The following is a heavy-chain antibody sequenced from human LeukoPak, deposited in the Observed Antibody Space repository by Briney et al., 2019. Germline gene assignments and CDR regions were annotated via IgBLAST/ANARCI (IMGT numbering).Heavy chain of an antibody. V-gene: IGHV4-34*01. CDR2: ITHSGST. CDR3: ARRLYSSGHDAFDI. J-gene: IGHJ3*02. Sequence: SETLSLTCAVYGGSFSDYYWIWIRQSPGKGLEWIGEITHSGSTNYNPSLKSRVTISVDTSNNQSSLRLSSVTAADTAVYHCARRLYSSGHDAFDIWGQGTMVTVSS. CDR1: GGSFSDYY. D-gene: IGHD6-19*01.